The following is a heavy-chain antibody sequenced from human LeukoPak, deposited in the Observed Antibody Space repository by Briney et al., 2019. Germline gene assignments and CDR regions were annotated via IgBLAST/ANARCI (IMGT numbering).Heavy chain of an antibody. V-gene: IGHV3-66*01. CDR3: ARGSVYTMIVVVPFDY. CDR2: IYSGGST. D-gene: IGHD3-22*01. Sequence: PGGSLRLSCAASGFTVSSNYMSWVRQAPGKGLEWVAVIYSGGSTYYADSVKGRFTISRDNSKNTLYLQMNSLRAEDTAVYYCARGSVYTMIVVVPFDYWGQGTLVTVSS. CDR1: GFTVSSNY. J-gene: IGHJ4*02.